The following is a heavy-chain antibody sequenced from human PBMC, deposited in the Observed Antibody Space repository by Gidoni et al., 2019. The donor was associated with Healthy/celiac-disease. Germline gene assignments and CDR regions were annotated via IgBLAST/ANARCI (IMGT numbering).Heavy chain of an antibody. J-gene: IGHJ6*02. CDR2: ISGSGGST. Sequence: PGKGLEWVSAISGSGGSTYYADSVKGRFTISRDNSKNTRYLQMNSLRAEDTAVYYCAKGETARYYGMDVWGQGTTVTVSS. CDR3: AKGETARYYGMDV. V-gene: IGHV3-23*01.